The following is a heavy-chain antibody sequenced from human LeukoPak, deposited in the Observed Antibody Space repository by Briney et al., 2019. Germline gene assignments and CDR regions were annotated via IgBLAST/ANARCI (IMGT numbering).Heavy chain of an antibody. Sequence: SETLSLTCTVSGGSISSYYWSWIRQPPGKGLEWIGYIYSSGSTNYNPSVKSRVTISVDTSKNQFSLKLNSVTAADTAVYYCARVGSGSSSSSWFDPWGQGTLVTVSS. CDR3: ARVGSGSSSSSWFDP. J-gene: IGHJ5*02. CDR2: IYSSGST. D-gene: IGHD6-13*01. CDR1: GGSISSYY. V-gene: IGHV4-59*12.